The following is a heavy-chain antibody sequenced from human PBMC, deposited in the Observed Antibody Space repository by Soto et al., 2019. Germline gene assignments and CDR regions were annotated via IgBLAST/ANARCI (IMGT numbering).Heavy chain of an antibody. J-gene: IGHJ3*02. CDR2: IYWDDDK. V-gene: IGHV2-5*02. CDR3: AHRGLRENKDAFDI. Sequence: QITLKESGPTLVKPTQTLTLTCTFSGFSLSTSGVGVGWIRQPPGKALKWLALIYWDDDKRYSPSLKSRLTITKDTSKNQVVLTMTNMDPVDTATYYCAHRGLRENKDAFDIWGQGTMVTVSS. CDR1: GFSLSTSGVG. D-gene: IGHD4-17*01.